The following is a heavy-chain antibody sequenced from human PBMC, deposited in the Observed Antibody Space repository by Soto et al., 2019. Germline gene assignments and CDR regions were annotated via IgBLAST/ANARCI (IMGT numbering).Heavy chain of an antibody. J-gene: IGHJ4*02. CDR2: IIPIFGTA. D-gene: IGHD3-22*01. V-gene: IGHV1-69*13. CDR1: GGTFSSYA. Sequence: PSVKVSCKASGGTFSSYAISWVRQAPGQGLGWMGGIIPIFGTANYAQKFQGRVTITADESTSTAYMELSSLRSEDMAVFYCALVGGSSGYQCDYWGQGTLVTVSS. CDR3: ALVGGSSGYQCDY.